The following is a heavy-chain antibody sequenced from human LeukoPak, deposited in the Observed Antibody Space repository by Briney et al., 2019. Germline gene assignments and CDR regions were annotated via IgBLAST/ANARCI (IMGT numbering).Heavy chain of an antibody. CDR1: GYPISSSNW. CDR2: IYYSGRV. D-gene: IGHD1-26*01. J-gene: IGHJ5*02. V-gene: IGHV4-28*05. CDR3: ARNAAGFEGGFDP. Sequence: SETLSLTCAVSGYPISSSNWWGWIRQPPGKGLEWIGYIYYSGRVYYNPSLKSRVTMSVETSKNQFSMKMSSVTAVDTAVYYCARNAAGFEGGFDPWGQGTLVTVSS.